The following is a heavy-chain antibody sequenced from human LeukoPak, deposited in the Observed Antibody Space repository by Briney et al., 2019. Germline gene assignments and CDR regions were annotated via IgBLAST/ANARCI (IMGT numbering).Heavy chain of an antibody. Sequence: GGSLRLSCVASGFTFTDYAMTWVRQPPGRRLEWVSTITTTVGDTHYADSVQGRFTISRDNSKSTLCLQMNSLRAEDTAVYYCAKQLGYCSDGSCYFPYWGQGTLVTVSS. CDR2: ITTTVGDT. CDR1: GFTFTDYA. V-gene: IGHV3-23*01. J-gene: IGHJ4*02. CDR3: AKQLGYCSDGSCYFPY. D-gene: IGHD2-15*01.